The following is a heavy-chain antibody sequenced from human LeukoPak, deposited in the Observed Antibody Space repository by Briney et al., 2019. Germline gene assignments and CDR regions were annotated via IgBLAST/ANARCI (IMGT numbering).Heavy chain of an antibody. V-gene: IGHV1-18*01. CDR3: ARDGSRSWYIY. Sequence: ATVKVSCKASGYTFTSYGISWVRQAPGQGLEWMGWISSYSGDRNYTQKLQGRVTMSTDTSTSTAYMELRSLRSDDTAVYYCARDGSRSWYIYWGQGTLVTVSP. CDR2: ISSYSGDR. D-gene: IGHD6-13*01. CDR1: GYTFTSYG. J-gene: IGHJ4*02.